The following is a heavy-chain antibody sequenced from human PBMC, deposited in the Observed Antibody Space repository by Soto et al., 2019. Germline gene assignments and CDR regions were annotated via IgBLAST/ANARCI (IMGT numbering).Heavy chain of an antibody. CDR3: AKEAYVWGNTGRRGAFDI. CDR2: ISGSGGST. D-gene: IGHD3-16*01. J-gene: IGHJ3*02. CDR1: GFTFSSYA. V-gene: IGHV3-23*01. Sequence: EVQLLESGGGLVQPGGSLRLSCAASGFTFSSYAMSWVRQAPGKGLEWVSAISGSGGSTYYADSVKGRFTISRDNSKNTLYLQMNSLRAEDTAVYYCAKEAYVWGNTGRRGAFDIWGQGTMVTVSS.